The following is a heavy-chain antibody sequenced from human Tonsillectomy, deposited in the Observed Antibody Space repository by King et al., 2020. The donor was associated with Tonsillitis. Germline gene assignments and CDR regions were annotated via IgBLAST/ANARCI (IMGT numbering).Heavy chain of an antibody. D-gene: IGHD3-9*01. J-gene: IGHJ6*02. V-gene: IGHV3-23*04. CDR1: GFTFSSYA. CDR2: ISGSGGRT. Sequence: VQLVESGGGLVQPGGSLRLSCAASGFTFSSYAMSWVRQAPGKGLEWVSAISGSGGRTYYADSVKGRFTISRDNSKNTLHLQMNSLRAEDTAVYYCAKGPLLTGSRGYYYGMDVWGQGTTVTVSS. CDR3: AKGPLLTGSRGYYYGMDV.